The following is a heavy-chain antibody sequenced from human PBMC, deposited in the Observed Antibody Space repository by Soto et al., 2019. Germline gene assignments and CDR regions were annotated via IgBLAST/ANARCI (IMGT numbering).Heavy chain of an antibody. CDR3: ARVDYGDHDAFDI. D-gene: IGHD4-17*01. V-gene: IGHV1-2*02. J-gene: IGHJ3*02. CDR2: INPNSGGT. Sequence: ASVKVSCKASGYTFTGYYMHWVRQAPGQGLEWMGWINPNSGGTNYAQKFQGRVTMTRDTSISTAYMELSRLRSDDTAVYYCARVDYGDHDAFDILGQGTVVIVS. CDR1: GYTFTGYY.